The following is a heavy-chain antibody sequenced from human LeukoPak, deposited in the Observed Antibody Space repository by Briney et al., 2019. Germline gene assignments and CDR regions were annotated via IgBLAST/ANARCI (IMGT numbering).Heavy chain of an antibody. CDR2: IIPIFGTA. V-gene: IGHV1-69*13. D-gene: IGHD4-17*01. CDR1: GYTFTSYY. J-gene: IGHJ5*02. Sequence: ASVKVSCKASGYTFTSYYMHWVRQAPGQGLEWMGGIIPIFGTANYAQKFQGRVTTTADESTSTAYMELSSLRSEDTAVYYGARAALDYGDDSLDRWFDPWGQRTLVTVSS. CDR3: ARAALDYGDDSLDRWFDP.